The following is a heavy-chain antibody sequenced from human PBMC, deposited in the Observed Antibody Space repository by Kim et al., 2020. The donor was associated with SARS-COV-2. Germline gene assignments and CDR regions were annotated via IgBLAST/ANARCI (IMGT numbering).Heavy chain of an antibody. J-gene: IGHJ3*02. CDR2: IYHSGHS. D-gene: IGHD6-13*01. V-gene: IGHV4-38-2*02. Sequence: SETLSLTCTVSGSSIGSGYYWGWIRQPPGRGLEWIGSIYHSGHSYYNQSLQSRVTLSVDTSKKQFSLQLKSVTAAATAVYYCARKLVSGWYNFDMWGQGRSVTLSS. CDR1: GSSIGSGYY. CDR3: ARKLVSGWYNFDM.